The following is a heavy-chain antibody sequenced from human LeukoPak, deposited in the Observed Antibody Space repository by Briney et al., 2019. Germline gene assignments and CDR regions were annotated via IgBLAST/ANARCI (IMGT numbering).Heavy chain of an antibody. CDR2: ISSSSSYI. Sequence: GGSLRLSCAASGFTFSSYSMNWVRQAPGKGLEWVSSISSSSSYIYYADSVKGRFTISRDNSKNTLFLQMNSLRAEDTAVYYCGLVGSAHVFDIWGQGTMVTVSS. CDR3: GLVGSAHVFDI. J-gene: IGHJ3*02. D-gene: IGHD1-26*01. CDR1: GFTFSSYS. V-gene: IGHV3-21*01.